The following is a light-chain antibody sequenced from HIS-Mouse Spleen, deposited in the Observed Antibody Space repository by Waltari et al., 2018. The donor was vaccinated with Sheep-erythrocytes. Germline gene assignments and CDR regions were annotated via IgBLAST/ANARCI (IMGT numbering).Light chain of an antibody. V-gene: IGLV2-11*01. J-gene: IGLJ3*02. CDR3: CSYAGSYTFWV. CDR1: SSAVGCYTY. CDR2: DVS. Sequence: QSALTQPRSVSGSPGQSVTISCTGTSSAVGCYTYVSWYQQHPGKAPKRMIYDVSKRPSGVPDRFSGSKCGNTASLTISGRQAEDEADYYCCSYAGSYTFWVFGGGTKLTVL.